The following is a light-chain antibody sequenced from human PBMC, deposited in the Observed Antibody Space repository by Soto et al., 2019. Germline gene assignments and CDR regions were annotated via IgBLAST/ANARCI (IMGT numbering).Light chain of an antibody. Sequence: IVLTQSPGTLSLSPGERATLSCRASQSVSTSYLAWYQQKPGQAPRLLIYGASSRATGIPDRFSGSGSGADFNLTISRLEPEDFAVYYCQQYGSVPLTFGGGTKVEIK. CDR2: GAS. J-gene: IGKJ4*02. CDR3: QQYGSVPLT. CDR1: QSVSTSY. V-gene: IGKV3-20*01.